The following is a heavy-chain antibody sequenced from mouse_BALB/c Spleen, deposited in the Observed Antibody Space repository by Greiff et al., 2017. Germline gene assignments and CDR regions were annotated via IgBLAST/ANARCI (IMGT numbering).Heavy chain of an antibody. CDR3: ARVYKYGNSYVRSMDY. CDR1: GFSLTSYG. Sequence: VKLEESGPGLVAPSQSLSITCTVSGFSLTSYGVHWVRQPPGKGLEWLGGIWAGGGTNYNTALMSRLSISTDNSKSHVYLKMNSLQTDDTAMYYFARVYKYGNSYVRSMDYWGQGTSVTVSS. J-gene: IGHJ4*01. CDR2: IWAGGGT. D-gene: IGHD1-1*01. V-gene: IGHV2-9*02.